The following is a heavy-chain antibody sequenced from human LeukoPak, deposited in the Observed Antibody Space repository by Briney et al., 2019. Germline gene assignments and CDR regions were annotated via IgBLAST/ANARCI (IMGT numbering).Heavy chain of an antibody. CDR1: GFTFGDYA. V-gene: IGHV3-49*03. CDR2: IRSKAYGGTT. CDR3: TRQYTAMATRYTFDY. Sequence: GGSLRLSCTASGFTFGDYAMSWFRQAPGKGLEWVGFIRSKAYGGTTEYAASVKGRFTISRDDSKSIAYLQMNSLKTEDTAVYYCTRQYTAMATRYTFDYWGQGTLVTVSS. D-gene: IGHD5-18*01. J-gene: IGHJ4*02.